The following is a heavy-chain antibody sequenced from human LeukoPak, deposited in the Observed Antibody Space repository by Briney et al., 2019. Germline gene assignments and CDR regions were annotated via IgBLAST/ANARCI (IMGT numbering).Heavy chain of an antibody. CDR2: INPNSGGT. D-gene: IGHD5-18*01. J-gene: IGHJ4*02. Sequence: ASVKVSCKASGYTFTGYYMHWVRQAPGQGLEWMGRINPNSGGTNYAQKFQGRVTMTRDTSISTAYMELSRLRSDDTAVYYCARDTAMVYYFDYWGQGTLVTVSS. CDR3: ARDTAMVYYFDY. V-gene: IGHV1-2*06. CDR1: GYTFTGYY.